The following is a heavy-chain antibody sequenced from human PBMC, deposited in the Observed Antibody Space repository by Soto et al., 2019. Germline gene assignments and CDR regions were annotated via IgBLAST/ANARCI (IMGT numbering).Heavy chain of an antibody. CDR1: GGSISSGGYY. Sequence: QVQLQESGPGLVKPSQTLSLTCTVSGGSISSGGYYWSWIRQHPGKGLEWIGYIYYSGSTYYNPSLKRRFTISVDTSKNQFSLKLSSVTAADTAVYYCARSGYGDYLIDYWGQGTLVTVSS. V-gene: IGHV4-31*03. D-gene: IGHD4-17*01. CDR3: ARSGYGDYLIDY. J-gene: IGHJ4*02. CDR2: IYYSGST.